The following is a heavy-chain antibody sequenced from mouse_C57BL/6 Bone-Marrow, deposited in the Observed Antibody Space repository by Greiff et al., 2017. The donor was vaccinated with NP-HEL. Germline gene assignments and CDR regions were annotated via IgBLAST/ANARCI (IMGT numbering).Heavy chain of an antibody. CDR1: GYTFTDYN. J-gene: IGHJ2*01. D-gene: IGHD2-5*01. CDR3: ANSNYGNY. V-gene: IGHV1-22*01. CDR2: INPNNGGT. Sequence: EVKLMESGPELVKPGASVKMSCKASGYTFTDYNMHWVKQSHGKSLEWIGYINPNNGGTSYNQKFKGKATLTVNKSSSTAYMELRSLTSEDSAVYYCANSNYGNYWGQGTTLTVSS.